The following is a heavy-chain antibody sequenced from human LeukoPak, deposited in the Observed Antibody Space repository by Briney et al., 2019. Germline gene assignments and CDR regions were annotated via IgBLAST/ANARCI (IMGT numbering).Heavy chain of an antibody. V-gene: IGHV5-51*01. J-gene: IGHJ4*02. CDR3: ARGSGSYHTAYMN. D-gene: IGHD1-26*01. CDR2: IYPGDSHT. CDR1: GYSFTSYW. Sequence: GESLKICCKGSGYSFTSYWIWWLRQMPGEVLELRGIIYPGDSHTRYSPSFQGQVSISADKYLSAAYLQWSSLKASDTAMYYCARGSGSYHTAYMNWGQGSPVTVSS.